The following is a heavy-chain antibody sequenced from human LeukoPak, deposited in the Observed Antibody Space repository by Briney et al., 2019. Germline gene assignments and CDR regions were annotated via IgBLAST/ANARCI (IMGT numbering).Heavy chain of an antibody. J-gene: IGHJ4*02. CDR2: ISSSSSYI. V-gene: IGHV3-21*01. D-gene: IGHD3-22*01. Sequence: PGGSLRLSCAASGFTFSSYSMNWVRQAPGKGPEWVSSISSSSSYIYYADSVKGRFTISRDNAKNSLYLQMNSLRAEDTAVYYCARVPETYYYDSSADYWGQGTLVTVSS. CDR1: GFTFSSYS. CDR3: ARVPETYYYDSSADY.